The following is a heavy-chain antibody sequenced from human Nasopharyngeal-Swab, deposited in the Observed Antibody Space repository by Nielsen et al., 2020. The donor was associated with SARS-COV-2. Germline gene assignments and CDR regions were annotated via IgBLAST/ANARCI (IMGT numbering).Heavy chain of an antibody. V-gene: IGHV4-59*01. D-gene: IGHD6-19*01. Sequence: SETLSLTCTGSGGPMNNYYWTWIRQVPGKGLEWIGYVSYSGSTNYNPSLKSRVTVSVDTSKNQFSLKLSAVTAADTALYYCARDMSSGWSDVYYGMDVWGQGTTVTVSS. CDR3: ARDMSSGWSDVYYGMDV. J-gene: IGHJ6*02. CDR1: GGPMNNYY. CDR2: VSYSGST.